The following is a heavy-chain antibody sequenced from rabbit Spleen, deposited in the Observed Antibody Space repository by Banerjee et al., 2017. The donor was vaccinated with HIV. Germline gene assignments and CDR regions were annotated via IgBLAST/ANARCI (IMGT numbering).Heavy chain of an antibody. Sequence: QSLEESGGDPVKPGASLTLTCTASGFSFSSSYWICWVRQAPGKGLEWISCIAGDSSGFTYSATWAKGRFTCSKTSSTTVTLQMTSLTVADTATYFCARDTGSSFSSYGMDLWGPGTLVTVS. CDR1: GFSFSSSYW. V-gene: IGHV1S40*01. D-gene: IGHD8-1*01. CDR2: IAGDSSGFT. J-gene: IGHJ6*01. CDR3: ARDTGSSFSSYGMDL.